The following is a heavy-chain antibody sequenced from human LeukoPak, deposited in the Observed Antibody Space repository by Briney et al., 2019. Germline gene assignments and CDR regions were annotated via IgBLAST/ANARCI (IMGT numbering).Heavy chain of an antibody. D-gene: IGHD5-18*01. J-gene: IGHJ4*02. Sequence: PGSSLRLSCAASGFTFSSYGMHWVRQVPGKGLEWVAGIWYDGSNKYYADSVKGRFTISRDNSKNTVYLQMNSLRAEDTAVYYCARERGYSYGAHCDYWGQGTLVTVSS. CDR2: IWYDGSNK. CDR3: ARERGYSYGAHCDY. CDR1: GFTFSSYG. V-gene: IGHV3-33*01.